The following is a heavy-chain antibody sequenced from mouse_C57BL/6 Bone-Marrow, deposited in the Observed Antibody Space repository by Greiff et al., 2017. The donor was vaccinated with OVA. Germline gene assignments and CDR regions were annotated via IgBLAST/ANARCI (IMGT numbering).Heavy chain of an antibody. D-gene: IGHD1-1*01. CDR2: INYDGSST. CDR3: ARDQYYGSSYGAMDY. V-gene: IGHV5-16*01. Sequence: EVHLVESEGGLVQPGSSMKLSCTASGFTFSDYYMAWVRQVPEKGLEWVANINYDGSSTYYLDSLKSRFIISRDNAKNILYLQMSSLKSEDTATYYCARDQYYGSSYGAMDYWGQGTSVTVSS. CDR1: GFTFSDYY. J-gene: IGHJ4*01.